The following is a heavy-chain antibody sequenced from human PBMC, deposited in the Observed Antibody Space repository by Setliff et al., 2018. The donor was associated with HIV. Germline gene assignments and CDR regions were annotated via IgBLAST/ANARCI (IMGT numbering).Heavy chain of an antibody. CDR1: GGSFSSGQYY. J-gene: IGHJ4*02. D-gene: IGHD3-9*01. CDR2: THSSGSS. CDR3: AGARDDDILTGYYPHYFDY. Sequence: NPSETLSLTCTVSGGSFSSGQYYWTWIRQPAGKGLEWIGHTHSSGSSRYNPSLESRVTISVDTSKNQFSLKMNSVTAADTAVYYCAGARDDDILTGYYPHYFDYWGQGTQVTVPQ. V-gene: IGHV4-61*09.